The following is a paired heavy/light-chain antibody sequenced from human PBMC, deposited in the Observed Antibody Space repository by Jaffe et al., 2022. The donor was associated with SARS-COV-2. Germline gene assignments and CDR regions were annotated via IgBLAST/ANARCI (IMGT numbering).Light chain of an antibody. CDR2: DNN. J-gene: IGLJ2*01. V-gene: IGLV1-51*01. CDR3: GAWDSSLRAVV. Sequence: QSVLTQPPSVSAAPGQKVTISCSGSSSNIGDNYVSWYQQLPGTVPKLLINDNNKRPSGIPDRFSGSKSGTSATLGITGLQTGDEADYYCGAWDSSLRAVVFGGGTKLTVL. CDR1: SSNIGDNY.
Heavy chain of an antibody. V-gene: IGHV1-69*01. Sequence: QVQVVQSGAEVKKPGSSVKVSCKASGGTFSSFAISWVRQAPGQGLEWVGGIIPIFGTANYAQNFQGRVTITADESTFTAYMELSSLRSEDTALYYCASGYYGSGNFDFWGQGTLVTVSS. CDR3: ASGYYGSGNFDF. CDR2: IIPIFGTA. J-gene: IGHJ4*02. D-gene: IGHD3-10*01. CDR1: GGTFSSFA.